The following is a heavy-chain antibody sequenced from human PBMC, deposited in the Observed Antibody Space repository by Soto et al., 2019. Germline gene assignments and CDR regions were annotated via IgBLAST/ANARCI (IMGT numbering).Heavy chain of an antibody. J-gene: IGHJ6*03. D-gene: IGHD2-15*01. CDR1: GFTFSSYD. V-gene: IGHV3-13*01. CDR2: IGTAGDT. Sequence: PGGSLRLSCAASGFTFSSYDMHWVRQATGKGLEWVSAIGTAGDTYCPGSVKGRFTISRENAKNSLYLQMNSLRAGDTAVYYCARGRGYCSGGSCSYLSYMDVWGKGTTVTVSS. CDR3: ARGRGYCSGGSCSYLSYMDV.